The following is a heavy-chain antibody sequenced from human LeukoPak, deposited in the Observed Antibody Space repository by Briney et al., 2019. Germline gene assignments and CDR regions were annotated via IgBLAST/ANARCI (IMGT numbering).Heavy chain of an antibody. D-gene: IGHD3-10*01. J-gene: IGHJ6*02. V-gene: IGHV4-39*01. CDR3: ARLVLGYYGMDV. CDR1: GGSISGSSYF. Sequence: PSETLSLTCAVSGGSISGSSYFWGWILQPPGKGLEWIGSIYYSGNTYYNPSLKSRVTISVDTSKNQFSLKLSSVTAADTAVYYCARLVLGYYGMDVWGQGTTVTVSS. CDR2: IYYSGNT.